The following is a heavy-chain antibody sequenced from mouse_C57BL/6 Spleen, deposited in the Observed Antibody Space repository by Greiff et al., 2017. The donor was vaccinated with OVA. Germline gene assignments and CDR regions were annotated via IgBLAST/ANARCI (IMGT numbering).Heavy chain of an antibody. J-gene: IGHJ1*03. Sequence: VKLQQSGAELVKPGASVKLSCKASGYTFTEYTIHWVKQRSGQGLEWIGWFYPGSGSIKYNEKFKDKATLTADKSSSTVYMELSRLTSEDSAVYVCARHEEGYYGSSSYWYFDVWGTGTTVTVSS. D-gene: IGHD1-1*01. CDR3: ARHEEGYYGSSSYWYFDV. V-gene: IGHV1-62-2*01. CDR2: FYPGSGSI. CDR1: GYTFTEYT.